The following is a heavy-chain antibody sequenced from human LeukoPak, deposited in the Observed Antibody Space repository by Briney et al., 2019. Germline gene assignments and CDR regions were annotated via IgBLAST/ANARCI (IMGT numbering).Heavy chain of an antibody. D-gene: IGHD3-16*02. CDR1: GGSISSSNW. CDR3: AGLAMITFGGVIVNAGNFDY. V-gene: IGHV4-4*02. CDR2: IYHSRST. Sequence: SETLSLTCAVSGGSISSSNWWSWVRQPPGKGLEWIGEIYHSRSTNYNPSLKSRVTISVDKSKNQFSLKLSSVTAADTAVYYCAGLAMITFGGVIVNAGNFDYWGQGTLVTVSS. J-gene: IGHJ4*02.